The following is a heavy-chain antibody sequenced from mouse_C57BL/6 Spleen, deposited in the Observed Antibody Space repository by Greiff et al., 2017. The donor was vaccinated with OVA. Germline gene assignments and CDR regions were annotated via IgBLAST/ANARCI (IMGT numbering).Heavy chain of an antibody. CDR3: ARRYYGTPYAMDY. CDR2: IDPSDSET. CDR1: GYTFTSYW. J-gene: IGHJ4*01. V-gene: IGHV1-52*01. Sequence: QVQLQQPGAELVRPGSSVKLSCKASGYTFTSYWMHWVKQRPIQGLEWIGNIDPSDSETHYNQKFKDKATLTVDNSSSTAYMQLSSLTSEDSAVYYCARRYYGTPYAMDYWGQGTSVTVSS. D-gene: IGHD1-1*01.